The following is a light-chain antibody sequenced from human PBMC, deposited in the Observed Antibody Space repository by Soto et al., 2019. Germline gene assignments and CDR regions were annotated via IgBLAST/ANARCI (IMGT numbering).Light chain of an antibody. CDR2: AAS. Sequence: DIHLTQSQSFRLASVGARVTITCRASQGISSFLAWYQQKPGKAPNLLMYAASTLQSGVPSRFSGGESGTEYTLTISSLQPEDSATYYCQQLYIFPLTFGQGTRLEIK. J-gene: IGKJ5*01. CDR3: QQLYIFPLT. V-gene: IGKV1-9*01. CDR1: QGISSF.